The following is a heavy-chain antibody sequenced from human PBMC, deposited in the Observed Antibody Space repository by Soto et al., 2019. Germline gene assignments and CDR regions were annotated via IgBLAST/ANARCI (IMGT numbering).Heavy chain of an antibody. CDR2: IIPILGTA. D-gene: IGHD2-15*01. J-gene: IGHJ5*02. Sequence: QVQLVQSGAEVKKPGSSVKVSCKASGGTISSYAISWVRQAPGQGLEWMGEIIPILGTANYAQKFQGRVTITADESTSTAYMELSSLRSEDTAVYYCARDQGCSGGSCYYWFDPWGQGTLVTVSS. CDR3: ARDQGCSGGSCYYWFDP. V-gene: IGHV1-69*01. CDR1: GGTISSYA.